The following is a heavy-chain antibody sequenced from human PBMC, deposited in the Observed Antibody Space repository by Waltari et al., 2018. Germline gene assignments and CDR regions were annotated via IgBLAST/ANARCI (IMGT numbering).Heavy chain of an antibody. CDR2: INSDGSVT. D-gene: IGHD5-18*01. Sequence: EVQLVESGGGLVQPGGSLRLSCAASGFTISNYWMHWVRQAPGKGLVWVSRINSDGSVTTYADSVKGRFAISRDNAKNTLYLQMNSLRAEDTAVYYCARAGLPSAAWPYYSYGVDVWGQGTTVTVSS. V-gene: IGHV3-74*01. CDR3: ARAGLPSAAWPYYSYGVDV. J-gene: IGHJ6*02. CDR1: GFTISNYW.